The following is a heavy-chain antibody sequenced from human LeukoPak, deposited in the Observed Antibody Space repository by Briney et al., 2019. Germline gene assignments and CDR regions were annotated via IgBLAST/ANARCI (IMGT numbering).Heavy chain of an antibody. CDR2: MNPNSGNT. V-gene: IGHV1-8*01. CDR1: GYTFTSYD. Sequence: ASVKVSCKASGYTFTSYDINWVRQATGQGLEWMGWMNPNSGNTGYAQKFQGRVTMTRNTSISTAYMELSSLRSEDTAVYYCARPSADDYGIPWWFDPWGQGTLVTVSS. CDR3: ARPSADDYGIPWWFDP. J-gene: IGHJ5*02. D-gene: IGHD4-17*01.